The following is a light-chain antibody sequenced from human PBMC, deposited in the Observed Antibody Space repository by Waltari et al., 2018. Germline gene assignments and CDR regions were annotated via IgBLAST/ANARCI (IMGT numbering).Light chain of an antibody. Sequence: QSALPQPASVSGSPGQSITISSTGTSSDVGCYNFVSCYQQHPGKAPKLMIYDVSNRPSGVSNRFSGSKSGNTASLTISGLQAEDEADYYCSSYISSSTLELFGGGTSLTVL. V-gene: IGLV2-14*03. J-gene: IGLJ2*01. CDR2: DVS. CDR3: SSYISSSTLEL. CDR1: SSDVGCYNF.